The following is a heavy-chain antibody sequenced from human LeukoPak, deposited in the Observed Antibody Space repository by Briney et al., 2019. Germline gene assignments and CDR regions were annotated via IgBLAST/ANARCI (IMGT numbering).Heavy chain of an antibody. Sequence: ASVKFSCKASGYTFTSYGISGLRQALGQGLEGMGWISAYNGNTNYAQKLQGRVTMTTDTSTSTAYMELRSLRSDDTAVYYCASHRMVRGVILLDSWGQGTLVTVSS. CDR3: ASHRMVRGVILLDS. CDR2: ISAYNGNT. J-gene: IGHJ4*02. CDR1: GYTFTSYG. D-gene: IGHD3-10*01. V-gene: IGHV1-18*01.